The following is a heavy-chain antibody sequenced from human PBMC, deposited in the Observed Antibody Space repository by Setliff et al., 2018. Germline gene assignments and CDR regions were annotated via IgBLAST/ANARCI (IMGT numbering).Heavy chain of an antibody. J-gene: IGHJ5*01. CDR2: IKEDGSEK. V-gene: IGHV3-7*01. CDR3: ARDRTPHCTSVGLCGWFDS. Sequence: GESLRLSCVVSGFTFSSHWMSWVRQVPGKGLEWVAVIKEDGSEKYSVASVKGRFTISRDNAKNSLYPQMNSLRAEDTGIYYCARDRTPHCTSVGLCGWFDSWGRGTLVTVSS. D-gene: IGHD2-8*01. CDR1: GFTFSSHW.